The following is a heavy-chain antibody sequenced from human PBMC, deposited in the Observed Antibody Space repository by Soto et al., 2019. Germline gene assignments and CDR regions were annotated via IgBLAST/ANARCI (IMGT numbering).Heavy chain of an antibody. CDR2: IYYSGST. Sequence: SETLSLTCTVSGGSISSSSYYWGWIRQPPGKGLEWIGSIYYSGSTYYNPSLKSRVTISVDTSKNQFSLKLSSVTAADTAVYYCARLYYYYYMDVGGKGTTVTVSS. V-gene: IGHV4-39*01. J-gene: IGHJ6*03. CDR1: GGSISSSSYY. CDR3: ARLYYYYYMDV.